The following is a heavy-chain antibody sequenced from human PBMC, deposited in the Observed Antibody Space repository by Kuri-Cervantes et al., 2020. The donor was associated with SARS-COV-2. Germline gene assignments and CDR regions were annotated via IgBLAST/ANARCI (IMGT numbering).Heavy chain of an antibody. CDR1: GFTVSSNY. J-gene: IGHJ4*02. CDR3: ARKSACSSTSCYPGAFDY. CDR2: INHSGST. D-gene: IGHD2-2*01. V-gene: IGHV4-34*01. Sequence: GSLRLSCAASGFTVSSNYMSWVRQAPGKGLEWIGEINHSGSTNYNPSLKSRVTISVDTSKNQFSLKLSSVTAADTAVYYCARKSACSSTSCYPGAFDYWGQGTLVTVSS.